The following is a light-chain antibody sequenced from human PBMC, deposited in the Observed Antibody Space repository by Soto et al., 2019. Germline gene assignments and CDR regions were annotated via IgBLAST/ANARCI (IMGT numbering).Light chain of an antibody. V-gene: IGKV1-27*01. CDR3: QKYNSALSFT. CDR2: AAS. CDR1: QGISNY. J-gene: IGKJ3*01. Sequence: DIQMTQSPSSLSASVGDRVTITCRASQGISNYLAWYQQKPGKVPKLLIYAASTLQSGVPSRFSSSGSGTDFTLTISSLQPEDVATYYCQKYNSALSFTFGPGTKVDIK.